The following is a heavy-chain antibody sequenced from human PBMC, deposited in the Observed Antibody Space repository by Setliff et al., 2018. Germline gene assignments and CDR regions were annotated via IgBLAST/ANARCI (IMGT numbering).Heavy chain of an antibody. CDR2: ISDTTNFI. CDR1: GFTFGHYS. Sequence: GGSLRLSCTASGFTFGHYSMNWVRQAPGKGLEWVSSISDTTNFIYYADSVKGRFTISRDTAKNSLYLQMNSLRAEDSAVYYCARDGVYYAMDVWGQGTTVTVSS. J-gene: IGHJ6*02. CDR3: ARDGVYYAMDV. V-gene: IGHV3-21*01.